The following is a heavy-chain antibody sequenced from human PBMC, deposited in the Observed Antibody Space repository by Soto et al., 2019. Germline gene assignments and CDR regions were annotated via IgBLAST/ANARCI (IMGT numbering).Heavy chain of an antibody. J-gene: IGHJ6*02. CDR3: ARSYDFWGGPYYYGLDV. D-gene: IGHD3-3*01. CDR1: GYSFSTYW. CDR2: VYPDDSDT. Sequence: PGESLKISCKASGYSFSTYWIDWVRQLPGKGLEWMGSVYPDDSDTQYSPSFQGQVTISADKSINTAYLQWNSLQASDTAMYYCARSYDFWGGPYYYGLDVWGRGTTVTV. V-gene: IGHV5-51*01.